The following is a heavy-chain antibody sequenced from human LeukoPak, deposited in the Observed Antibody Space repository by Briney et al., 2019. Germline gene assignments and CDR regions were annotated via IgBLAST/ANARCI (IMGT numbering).Heavy chain of an antibody. CDR2: IYSGCST. J-gene: IGHJ4*02. Sequence: GGSLRLSCAASGFTVSRSYMSWVRQAPGKGLEWVSVIYSGCSTYYADSVKGRFTLSRDNSKNTLYLQMNSLRAEDTAVYYCARDLGINYWGQGTLVTVSS. CDR1: GFTVSRSY. CDR3: ARDLGINY. V-gene: IGHV3-66*01. D-gene: IGHD7-27*01.